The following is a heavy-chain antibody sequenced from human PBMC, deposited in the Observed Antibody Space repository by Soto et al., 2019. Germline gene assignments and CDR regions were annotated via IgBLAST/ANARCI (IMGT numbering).Heavy chain of an antibody. V-gene: IGHV3-15*01. D-gene: IGHD3-3*01. J-gene: IGHJ3*02. CDR1: GFTFSNAW. Sequence: GGSLRLSCAASGFTFSNAWMSWVRQAPGKGLEWVGRIKSKTDGGTTDYAAPVKGRFTISRDDSKNTLYLQMNSLKTEETAVYYCTKDLSLTGYHFWSGYYSDAFDIWGQGTLVTVSS. CDR2: IKSKTDGGTT. CDR3: TKDLSLTGYHFWSGYYSDAFDI.